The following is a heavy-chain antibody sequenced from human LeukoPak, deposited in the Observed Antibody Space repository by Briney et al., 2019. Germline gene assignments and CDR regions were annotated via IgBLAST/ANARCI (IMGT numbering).Heavy chain of an antibody. CDR2: IHPSGSP. CDR1: AGSFSGYY. D-gene: IGHD3-3*01. CDR3: ARGKRGRYYDFWSGYYPYYYYMDV. V-gene: IGHV4-34*01. Sequence: SQTLSLTCAVYAGSFSGYYCSWISQPPGKGLEWIGAIHPSGSPNYNPCLKSRVAISVDTSKNQFSLKLSSVTAADTAVYYCARGKRGRYYDFWSGYYPYYYYMDVWGKGTTVTVSS. J-gene: IGHJ6*03.